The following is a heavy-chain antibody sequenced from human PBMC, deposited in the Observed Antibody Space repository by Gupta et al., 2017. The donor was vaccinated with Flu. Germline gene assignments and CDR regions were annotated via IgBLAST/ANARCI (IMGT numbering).Heavy chain of an antibody. CDR3: ARDLGFRGPRSYCSGTSCYWTSLYFDY. CDR2: ISAYNGNT. V-gene: IGHV1-18*01. Sequence: GRQAPGQGLEWMGWISAYNGNTNYAQKLQGRVTMTTDTSTSTAYMELRSLRSDDTAVYYCARDLGFRGPRSYCSGTSCYWTSLYFDYWGQGTLVTVSS. J-gene: IGHJ4*02. D-gene: IGHD2-2*01.